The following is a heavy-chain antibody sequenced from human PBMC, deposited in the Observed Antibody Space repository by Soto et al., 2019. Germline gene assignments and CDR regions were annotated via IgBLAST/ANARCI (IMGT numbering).Heavy chain of an antibody. V-gene: IGHV1-18*01. J-gene: IGHJ4*02. CDR1: GYTFTSYG. D-gene: IGHD3-10*01. CDR2: ISAYNGNT. CDR3: ARDRIGLLWFGECPDY. Sequence: ASVKVSCKASGYTFTSYGISWVRQAPGQGLEWMGWISAYNGNTNYAQKLQGRVTMTADTSTSTAYMELRSLRSDDTAVYYCARDRIGLLWFGECPDYWGQGTLVTVSS.